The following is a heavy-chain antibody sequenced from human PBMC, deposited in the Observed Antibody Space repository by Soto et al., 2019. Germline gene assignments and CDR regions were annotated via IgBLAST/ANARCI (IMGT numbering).Heavy chain of an antibody. CDR3: ARIVVVPAAMIDDDAFDI. V-gene: IGHV4-31*02. D-gene: IGHD2-2*01. J-gene: IGHJ3*02. Sequence: SEILSIPRSVSGGSISSRSYYWGWIRQNPGEGLEWIGYIYYSGSTYYNPSLKSRVTISVDTSKNQFSLKLSSVTAADTAVYYCARIVVVPAAMIDDDAFDIWGQGTMVTGSS. CDR2: IYYSGST. CDR1: GGSISSRSYY.